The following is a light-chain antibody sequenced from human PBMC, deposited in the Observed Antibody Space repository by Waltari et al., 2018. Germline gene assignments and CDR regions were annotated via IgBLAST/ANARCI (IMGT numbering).Light chain of an antibody. CDR1: SPNIGSNT. V-gene: IGLV1-44*01. Sequence: QSVLTQSPSASGTPGQRVTISCSGSSPNIGSNTVNWYKQVPGTAPKLLISTNNQLPSGLPDRFSGSKSGTSASLAISGLQSEDEAYYFCAAWDDSLNGWVFGGGTKLSVL. J-gene: IGLJ3*02. CDR3: AAWDDSLNGWV. CDR2: TNN.